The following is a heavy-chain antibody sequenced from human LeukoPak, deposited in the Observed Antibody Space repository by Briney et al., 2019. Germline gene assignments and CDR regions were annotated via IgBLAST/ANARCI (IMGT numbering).Heavy chain of an antibody. J-gene: IGHJ4*02. CDR3: AREGLQYHFDF. V-gene: IGHV4-30-2*01. CDR1: GDSLNSGGFY. D-gene: IGHD2-2*01. Sequence: TLSLTCTVSGDSLNSGGFYWSWIRQPPGKGLEWIGNIYHGQITSFNPSFKGRVAISVDRSQNQFSLRMNSVTVADSAVYYCAREGLQYHFDFWGQGTLVTVSS. CDR2: IYHGQIT.